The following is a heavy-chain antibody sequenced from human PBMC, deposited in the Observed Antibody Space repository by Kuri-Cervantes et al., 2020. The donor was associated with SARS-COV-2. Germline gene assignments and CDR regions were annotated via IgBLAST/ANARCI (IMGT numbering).Heavy chain of an antibody. Sequence: LSLTCAASGFTFSSYAMSWVRQAPGKGLEWVSAISGSGGSTYYADSVKGRFTISRDNSKNTLYLQMNSLRAEDTAVYYCARSAYCGGDCYIYYYYMDVWGKGNTVTVSS. CDR1: GFTFSSYA. CDR2: ISGSGGST. D-gene: IGHD2-21*01. J-gene: IGHJ6*03. CDR3: ARSAYCGGDCYIYYYYMDV. V-gene: IGHV3-23*01.